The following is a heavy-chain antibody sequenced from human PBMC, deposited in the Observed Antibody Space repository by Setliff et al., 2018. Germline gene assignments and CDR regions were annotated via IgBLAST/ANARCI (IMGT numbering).Heavy chain of an antibody. V-gene: IGHV4-61*09. CDR2: IYTSGST. CDR3: ARAVSGWYSAHYYYMDV. CDR1: GGSISSGSDY. J-gene: IGHJ6*03. Sequence: SETLSLTCSVSGGSISSGSDYWTWTRQPAGKGLEWIGHIYTSGSTNYNPSLKSRVTISVDASKNQLSLNLRSVTAADTAVYYCARAVSGWYSAHYYYMDVWGKGTTVTVSS. D-gene: IGHD6-19*01.